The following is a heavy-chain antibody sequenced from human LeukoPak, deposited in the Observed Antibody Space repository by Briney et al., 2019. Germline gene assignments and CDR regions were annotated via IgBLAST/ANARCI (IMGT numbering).Heavy chain of an antibody. D-gene: IGHD2-15*01. Sequence: SGGSLRLSCAASGFTFSSYAMSWVRQAPGKGLEWVSGISGRGGSTYYADSVKGRLTISRDNSKNTLYLQLTSLRAEDTAVYYCARDSYCSGGSCYPNWLDPWGQGTLVTVSS. V-gene: IGHV3-23*01. CDR2: ISGRGGST. J-gene: IGHJ5*02. CDR3: ARDSYCSGGSCYPNWLDP. CDR1: GFTFSSYA.